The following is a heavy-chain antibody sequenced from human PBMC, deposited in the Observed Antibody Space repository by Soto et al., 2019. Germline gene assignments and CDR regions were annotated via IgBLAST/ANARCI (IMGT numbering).Heavy chain of an antibody. CDR2: INHSGST. J-gene: IGHJ5*02. D-gene: IGHD3-16*01. CDR1: GGSFSGYY. V-gene: IGHV4-34*01. Sequence: PSETLSLTCAVYGGSFSGYYWTWIRQPPGTGLEWIGEINHSGSTNYNPSLKSRVTISVDTSKNQFSLKLTSVTAADTAVYYCARASYYDNANWFDPWGQGTLVTVSS. CDR3: ARASYYDNANWFDP.